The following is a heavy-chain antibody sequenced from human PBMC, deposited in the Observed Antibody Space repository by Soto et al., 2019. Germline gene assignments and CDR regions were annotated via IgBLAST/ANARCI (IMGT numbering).Heavy chain of an antibody. CDR3: ARDKRLGSRSASGMDV. CDR2: NRNKANSYTT. V-gene: IGHV3-72*01. D-gene: IGHD5-12*01. Sequence: GGSLRLSCAASGFTFSDHYMDWVRQAPGKGLEWVARNRNKANSYTTEYAASVKGRFTISRDDSRNSLYLQMDSLVTEDTAVYYCARDKRLGSRSASGMDVWGPGTTVPVSS. J-gene: IGHJ6*02. CDR1: GFTFSDHY.